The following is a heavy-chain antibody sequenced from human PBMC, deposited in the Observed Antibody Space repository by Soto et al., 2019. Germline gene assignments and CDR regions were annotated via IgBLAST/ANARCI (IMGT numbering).Heavy chain of an antibody. D-gene: IGHD3-9*01. Sequence: SETLSLTCTVSGGSISSSSYYWGWIRQPPGKGLEWIGSIYYSGSTYYNPSLKSRVTISVDTSKNQFSLKLSSVTAADTAVYYCATEFSYDILTGYPFDYWGQGTLVT. J-gene: IGHJ4*02. CDR3: ATEFSYDILTGYPFDY. CDR2: IYYSGST. CDR1: GGSISSSSYY. V-gene: IGHV4-39*01.